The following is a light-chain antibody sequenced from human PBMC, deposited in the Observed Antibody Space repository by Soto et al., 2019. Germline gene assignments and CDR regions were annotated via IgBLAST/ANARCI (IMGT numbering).Light chain of an antibody. V-gene: IGKV1-5*01. CDR1: QSISSW. J-gene: IGKJ1*01. CDR2: DAS. CDR3: QQYET. Sequence: DIQMTQSPSTLSASVGDRVTITCRASQSISSWLAWYQQKPGKAPKLLIYDASSLESGVPSRFSGSGSGTEFTLTFSSLQPDDFATYYCQQYETFGQGTKVEIK.